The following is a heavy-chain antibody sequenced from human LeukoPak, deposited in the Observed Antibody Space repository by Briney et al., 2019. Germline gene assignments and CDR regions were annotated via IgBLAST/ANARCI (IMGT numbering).Heavy chain of an antibody. CDR3: ARDVSGYDFFHY. V-gene: IGHV3-66*01. CDR2: LYTGGNT. D-gene: IGHD5-12*01. CDR1: GFTVSSSY. Sequence: GGSLRLSCAGSGFTVSSSYKSWVRQAPGKGLEWVSFLYTGGNTYYADSVKGRFTISRDNSKNTLYLQMNSLRVEDTAVYYCARDVSGYDFFHYWGQGTLVTVSS. J-gene: IGHJ4*02.